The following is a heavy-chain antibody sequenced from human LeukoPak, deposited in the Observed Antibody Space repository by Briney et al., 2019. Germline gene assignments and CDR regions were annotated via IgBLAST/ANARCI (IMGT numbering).Heavy chain of an antibody. Sequence: ASVKVSCKASGYTFTAYYMHWVRQAPGQGLEWMGWINSNSGDTNYAQNFQGRVTMTRDTSISTAYMELSRLRSDDTAMYYCARGSGYYSFDCWGQGTLVTVSS. CDR1: GYTFTAYY. D-gene: IGHD3-3*01. V-gene: IGHV1-2*02. J-gene: IGHJ4*02. CDR2: INSNSGDT. CDR3: ARGSGYYSFDC.